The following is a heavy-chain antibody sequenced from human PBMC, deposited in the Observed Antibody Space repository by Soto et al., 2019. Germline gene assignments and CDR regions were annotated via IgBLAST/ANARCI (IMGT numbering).Heavy chain of an antibody. CDR1: GFSFSVYA. D-gene: IGHD4-17*01. V-gene: IGHV3-23*01. CDR3: AKSLYGGHDS. CDR2: ISGRGTTT. J-gene: IGHJ5*01. Sequence: EVQLLESGGGLVQPGGSLRLSCAASGFSFSVYAMSWVRQAPGKGLESVSSISGRGTTTSYADSVKGRFTISRDNSKNTLYLQMNSLRVDDTAVYYCAKSLYGGHDSWGQGTLVTVSP.